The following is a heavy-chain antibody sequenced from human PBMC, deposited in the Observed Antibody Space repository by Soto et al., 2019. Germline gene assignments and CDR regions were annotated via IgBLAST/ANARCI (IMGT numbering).Heavy chain of an antibody. V-gene: IGHV3-23*01. CDR2: ISGSGGST. CDR3: AKGGDYGDYVGY. Sequence: EVQLLESGGGLVQPGGSMRLSCAASGFTFSSYAMSWVRQAPGKGLEWVSAISGSGGSTYYADSVKGRFTISRDNSKNTLYLQMNSLRAEDTAVYYCAKGGDYGDYVGYWGQGTLVTVSS. J-gene: IGHJ4*02. CDR1: GFTFSSYA. D-gene: IGHD4-17*01.